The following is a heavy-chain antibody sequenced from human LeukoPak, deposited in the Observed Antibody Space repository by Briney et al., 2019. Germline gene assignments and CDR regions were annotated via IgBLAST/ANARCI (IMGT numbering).Heavy chain of an antibody. CDR1: GVSFSGYY. J-gene: IGHJ4*02. CDR2: ISHTGRT. V-gene: IGHV4-34*01. Sequence: SETLSLTCGVSGVSFSGYYWSWIRQAPGKGPEWIGEISHTGRTAYNPSLKSRVTISLDTSKNQFSLKLSSVTAADTAVYYCARGRQLAVFDYWGQGTLVTVSS. CDR3: ARGRQLAVFDY. D-gene: IGHD6-6*01.